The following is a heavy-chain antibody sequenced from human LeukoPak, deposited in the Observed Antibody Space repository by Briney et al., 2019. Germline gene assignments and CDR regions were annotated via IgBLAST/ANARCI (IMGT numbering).Heavy chain of an antibody. CDR3: ARDLSEIEEWRPLYYYYYYMDV. CDR2: INAGNGNT. V-gene: IGHV1-3*01. Sequence: GASVKVSCKASGYTFTSYAMHWVRQAPGQRLEWMGWINAGNGNTKYSQEFQGRVTITRDTSASTAYMELSSLRSDDTAVYYCARDLSEIEEWRPLYYYYYYMDVWGKGTTVTVSS. CDR1: GYTFTSYA. D-gene: IGHD3-3*01. J-gene: IGHJ6*03.